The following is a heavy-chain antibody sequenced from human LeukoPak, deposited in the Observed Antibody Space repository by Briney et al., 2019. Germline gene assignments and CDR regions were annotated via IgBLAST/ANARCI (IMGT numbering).Heavy chain of an antibody. Sequence: SETLSLTCTVSGDSISTYYWSWIRQPPGKGLEWIGYIYYRVTSDYNPSLKSRVTMSVDMSTRQISLKLSSVTAADTAVYYCARGPATTYYHFDYWGQGTLVTVSS. D-gene: IGHD5-24*01. J-gene: IGHJ4*02. V-gene: IGHV4-59*01. CDR3: ARGPATTYYHFDY. CDR2: IYYRVTS. CDR1: GDSISTYY.